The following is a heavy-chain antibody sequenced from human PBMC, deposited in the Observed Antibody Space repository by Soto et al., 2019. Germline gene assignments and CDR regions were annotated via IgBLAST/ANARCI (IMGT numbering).Heavy chain of an antibody. CDR2: INPNSGGT. CDR3: ATVAARYYGMDV. D-gene: IGHD6-6*01. CDR1: GYTFTGYY. V-gene: IGHV1-2*02. Sequence: ASVKVSCKASGYTFTGYYMHWVRQAPGQGLEWMGWINPNSGGTNYAQKFQGRVTMTEDTSTDTAYMELSSLRSEDTAVYYCATVAARYYGMDVWGQGTTVTVSS. J-gene: IGHJ6*02.